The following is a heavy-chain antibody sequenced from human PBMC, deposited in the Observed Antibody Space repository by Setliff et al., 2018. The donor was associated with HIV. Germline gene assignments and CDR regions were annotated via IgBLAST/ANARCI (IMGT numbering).Heavy chain of an antibody. J-gene: IGHJ6*03. CDR1: GYTFTSYV. CDR2: INAGNGNT. V-gene: IGHV1-3*01. D-gene: IGHD3-10*01. Sequence: ASVKVSCKASGYTFTSYVMHWVRQAPGQRLEWMGWINAGNGNTKYSQKFQGRVTFTRDTSASTAYMELSSLRSEGTAVYYCAREGKFRYYYYMDVWGKGTTVTVSS. CDR3: AREGKFRYYYYMDV.